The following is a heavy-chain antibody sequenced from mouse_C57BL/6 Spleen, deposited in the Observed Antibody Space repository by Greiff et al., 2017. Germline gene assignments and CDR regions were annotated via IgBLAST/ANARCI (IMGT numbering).Heavy chain of an antibody. Sequence: QVQLQQPGAELVKPGASVKLSCKASGYTFTSYWMHWVKQRPGRGLEGIGRIDPNSGGTKYNEKFKSKGTLTEEKPSSKASMLLSHLPSEDSAVYYCARSSPFDYWGQGTTLTVSS. CDR2: IDPNSGGT. CDR3: ARSSPFDY. CDR1: GYTFTSYW. J-gene: IGHJ2*01. V-gene: IGHV1-72*01.